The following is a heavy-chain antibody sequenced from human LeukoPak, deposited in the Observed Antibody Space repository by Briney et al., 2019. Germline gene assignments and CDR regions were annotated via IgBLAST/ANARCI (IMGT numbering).Heavy chain of an antibody. J-gene: IGHJ6*02. D-gene: IGHD5/OR15-5a*01. CDR1: GYTFSTYW. CDR3: AGRRAATTIYHYSMDF. Sequence: GESLKISCKASGYTFSTYWIAWVRQMPGKGLEWMGIIYPSDSETRYSPSFQGQVTISVDKSITTAYLQWRSLKASDTAMYYCAGRRAATTIYHYSMDFWGHGTTVIVSS. CDR2: IYPSDSET. V-gene: IGHV5-51*01.